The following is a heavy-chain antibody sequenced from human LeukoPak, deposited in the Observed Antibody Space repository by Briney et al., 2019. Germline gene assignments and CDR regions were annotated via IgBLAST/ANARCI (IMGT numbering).Heavy chain of an antibody. J-gene: IGHJ3*02. D-gene: IGHD6-6*01. Sequence: SETLSLTCTVSGGSISSYYWSWIRQPPGKGLEWIGYIYYSGSTNYNPSLKSRVTISVDTSKNQFSLKLSSVTAADTAVYYCARVYSVIAARPDAFDIWGQGTMVTVSS. V-gene: IGHV4-59*01. CDR1: GGSISSYY. CDR2: IYYSGST. CDR3: ARVYSVIAARPDAFDI.